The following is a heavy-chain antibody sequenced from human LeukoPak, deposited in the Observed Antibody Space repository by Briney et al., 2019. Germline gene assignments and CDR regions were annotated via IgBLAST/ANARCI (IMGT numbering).Heavy chain of an antibody. D-gene: IGHD4-17*01. J-gene: IGHJ5*02. CDR1: GDSITSGTFS. CDR3: SRGVMNGDYSWFDP. V-gene: IGHV4-30-2*06. CDR2: IYQSGRT. Sequence: SETLSLTCAVSGDSITSGTFSWSWIRQSPGKGLEWIGYIYQSGRTYYTLSLRSRVAISMDRSKNQFSLRLTSVTAADTAVYYCSRGVMNGDYSWFDPWGQGTLVIVSS.